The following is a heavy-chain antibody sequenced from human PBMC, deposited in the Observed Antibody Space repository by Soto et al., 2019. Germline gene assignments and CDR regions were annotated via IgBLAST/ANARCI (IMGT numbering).Heavy chain of an antibody. J-gene: IGHJ4*02. D-gene: IGHD6-19*01. CDR1: GGTFSSYA. V-gene: IGHV1-69*01. CDR3: ASRVGGDSSGWFRYYYFDY. Sequence: QVQLVQSGAEVKKPGSSVKVSCKASGGTFSSYAISWVRQAPGQGLEWMGGIIPIFGTANYAQKFQDRVTITADESTSTAYMELSSLRSEDTAVYYCASRVGGDSSGWFRYYYFDYWGQGTLVTVSS. CDR2: IIPIFGTA.